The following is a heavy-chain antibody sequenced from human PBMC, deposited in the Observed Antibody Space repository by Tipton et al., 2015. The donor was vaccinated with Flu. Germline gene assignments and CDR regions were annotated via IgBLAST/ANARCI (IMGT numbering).Heavy chain of an antibody. V-gene: IGHV1-18*04. CDR1: GYTFTSFG. D-gene: IGHD3-10*01. J-gene: IGHJ5*01. CDR2: ISAYNGDT. CDR3: ARVAPCYSSGRFQNDS. Sequence: QVQLVQSGGEVKKPGASVKVSCKAFGYTFTSFGISWVRQAPGQGLEWMGWISAYNGDTKYAQKFQGRVTMTTDTSTRTGYMELRSLTSDDTAVYYCARVAPCYSSGRFQNDSWGEGTLVTVSS.